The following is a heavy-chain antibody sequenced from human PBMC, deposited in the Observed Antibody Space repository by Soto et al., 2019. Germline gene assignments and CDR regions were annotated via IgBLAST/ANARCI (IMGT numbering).Heavy chain of an antibody. V-gene: IGHV2-5*02. D-gene: IGHD3-10*01. Sequence: QITLKESGPTLVKPTQTLTLTCTYPEFSLSTSGVGVGWIRQPPGKALEWLELIYWDDDKRYSQALKSRLTITKDTSKNKVVLTMTSMDSVDTATYYCAHGVSMVRGVIITHFHHWGQGTLVTVSS. CDR2: IYWDDDK. J-gene: IGHJ4*02. CDR1: EFSLSTSGVG. CDR3: AHGVSMVRGVIITHFHH.